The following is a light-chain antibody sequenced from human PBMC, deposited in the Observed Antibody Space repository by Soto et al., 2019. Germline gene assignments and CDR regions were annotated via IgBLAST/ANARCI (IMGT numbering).Light chain of an antibody. Sequence: QSVLTQPASVSGSPGQWITISCTGTSSDVGVYNYFSWYQQHPGKAPKLMIYDVSNRPSGVSNRFSGSKSGNTASLTISGLQAEDESYYYCSSYTSSSTVVFGGGTKLTVL. CDR3: SSYTSSSTVV. CDR1: SSDVGVYNY. J-gene: IGLJ2*01. CDR2: DVS. V-gene: IGLV2-14*01.